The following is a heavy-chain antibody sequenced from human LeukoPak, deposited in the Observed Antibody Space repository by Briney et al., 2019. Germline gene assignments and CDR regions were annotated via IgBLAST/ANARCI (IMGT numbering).Heavy chain of an antibody. CDR1: GFTFSSCG. CDR3: AKDPLQYGSGSYYFDY. J-gene: IGHJ4*02. CDR2: IWYDGNNK. Sequence: PGGSLRLSCAASGFTFSSCGMHWVRQAPGKGLEWVVLIWYDGNNKYYADSVKGRFTISRDSSKNTLYLQMNSLRAEDTAVYYCAKDPLQYGSGSYYFDYWGQGTLVTVSS. V-gene: IGHV3-30*02. D-gene: IGHD3-10*01.